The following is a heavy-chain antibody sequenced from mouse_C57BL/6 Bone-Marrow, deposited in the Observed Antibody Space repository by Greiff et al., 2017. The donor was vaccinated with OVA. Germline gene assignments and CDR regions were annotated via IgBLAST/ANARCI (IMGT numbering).Heavy chain of an antibody. V-gene: IGHV1-69*01. Sequence: QVQLQQPGAELVMPGASVKLSCKASGYTFTSYWMHWVKQRPGQGLEWTGEIDPSDSYTNYNQKFKGKSTLTVDKSSSTAYMQLSSLTSEDSAVYYCARDYGSSYDGYYAMDYWGQGTSVTVSS. CDR1: GYTFTSYW. CDR3: ARDYGSSYDGYYAMDY. CDR2: IDPSDSYT. J-gene: IGHJ4*01. D-gene: IGHD1-1*01.